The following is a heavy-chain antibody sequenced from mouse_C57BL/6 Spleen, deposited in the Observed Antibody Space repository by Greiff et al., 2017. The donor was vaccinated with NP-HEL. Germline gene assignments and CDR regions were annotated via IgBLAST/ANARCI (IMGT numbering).Heavy chain of an antibody. CDR2: ISDGGSYT. Sequence: EVKLVESGGGLVKPGGSLKLSCAASGFTFSSYAMSWVRQTPEKRLEWVATISDGGSYTYYPDNVKGRFTISRDNAKNNLYLQMSHLKSEDTAMYYCARARYYYGSSSDYFDYWGQGTTLTVSS. V-gene: IGHV5-4*03. CDR1: GFTFSSYA. J-gene: IGHJ2*01. D-gene: IGHD1-1*01. CDR3: ARARYYYGSSSDYFDY.